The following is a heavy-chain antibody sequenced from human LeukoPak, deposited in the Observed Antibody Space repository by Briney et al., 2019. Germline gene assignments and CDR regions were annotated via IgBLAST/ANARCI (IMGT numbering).Heavy chain of an antibody. J-gene: IGHJ6*03. D-gene: IGHD2-2*01. V-gene: IGHV1-18*04. CDR3: ARAGVPTPISYMDV. CDR2: ISAYNGNT. Sequence: ASVKVSCKASGYTFTGYYMHWVRQAPGQGLEWMGWISAYNGNTNYAQKLQGRVTMTTDTSTSTAYMELRSLRSDDTAVYYCARAGVPTPISYMDVWGKGTTVTVSS. CDR1: GYTFTGYY.